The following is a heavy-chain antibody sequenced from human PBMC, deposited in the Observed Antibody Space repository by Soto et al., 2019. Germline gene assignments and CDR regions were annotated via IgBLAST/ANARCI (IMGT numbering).Heavy chain of an antibody. CDR1: GYTFTSYD. CDR2: MNPNSGNT. Sequence: QVQLVQSGAEVKKPGASVKVSCKASGYTFTSYDINWVRQATGQGLEWMGWMNPNSGNTVYAQKFQGRVTMTRNTSISTDYMELSSLRSEDTAVYYCARRGYSSSWYYYYYSGMDVWGQGTTVTVSS. V-gene: IGHV1-8*01. J-gene: IGHJ6*02. CDR3: ARRGYSSSWYYYYYSGMDV. D-gene: IGHD6-13*01.